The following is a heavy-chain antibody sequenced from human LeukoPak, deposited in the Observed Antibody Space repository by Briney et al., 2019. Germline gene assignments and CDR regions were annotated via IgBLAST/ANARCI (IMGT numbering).Heavy chain of an antibody. CDR2: ISSSSSYI. CDR3: ARVGVNYGDPGWFDP. Sequence: PGGSLRLSCAASGFAFSSYSMNWVRQAPGKGLEWVSSISSSSSYIYYAASVKGRFTISRDNATNSLYLQMNSLRAEDTAVYYCARVGVNYGDPGWFDPWGQGTLVTISS. V-gene: IGHV3-21*01. J-gene: IGHJ5*02. D-gene: IGHD4-17*01. CDR1: GFAFSSYS.